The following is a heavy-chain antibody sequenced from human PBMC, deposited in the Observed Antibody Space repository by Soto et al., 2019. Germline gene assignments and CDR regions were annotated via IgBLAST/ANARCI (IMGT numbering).Heavy chain of an antibody. D-gene: IGHD4-17*01. CDR1: GYSISSGYY. CDR3: ARGLGSPLKLYGDHFDY. CDR2: IYHSGST. V-gene: IGHV4-38-2*01. J-gene: IGHJ4*02. Sequence: ETLSLTCAVSGYSISSGYYWGWIRQPPGKGLEWIGSIYHSGSTYYNPSLKSRVTISVDTSKNQFSLKLSSVTAADTAVYYCARGLGSPLKLYGDHFDYWGQGTLVTVSS.